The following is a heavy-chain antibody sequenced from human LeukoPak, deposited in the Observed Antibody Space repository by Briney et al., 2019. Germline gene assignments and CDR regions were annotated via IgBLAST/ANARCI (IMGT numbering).Heavy chain of an antibody. CDR3: AKTYYYDSSDYYYPYYFDY. V-gene: IGHV3-23*01. CDR1: GFTFSSYG. Sequence: GGSLRLSCGASGFTFSSYGMSWVRQAPGKGLEWVSAISGSGGSTHYADSVKGRFTISRDNSKNTLYLQMNSLRAEDTAIYYCAKTYYYDSSDYYYPYYFDYWGQGTLVTVSS. CDR2: ISGSGGST. J-gene: IGHJ4*02. D-gene: IGHD3-22*01.